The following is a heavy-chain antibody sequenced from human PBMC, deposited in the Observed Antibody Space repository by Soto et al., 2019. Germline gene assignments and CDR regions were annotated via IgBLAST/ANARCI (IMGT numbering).Heavy chain of an antibody. D-gene: IGHD1-26*01. CDR3: ATWPYPTIVGASTAY. Sequence: HPGGSLRLSCAASGFTFSSYAMSWVRQAPGKGLEWVSAISGSGGSTYYADSVKGRFTISRDNSKNTLYLQMNSLRAEDTAVYYCATWPYPTIVGASTAYWGQGTLVTVSS. CDR2: ISGSGGST. J-gene: IGHJ4*02. CDR1: GFTFSSYA. V-gene: IGHV3-23*01.